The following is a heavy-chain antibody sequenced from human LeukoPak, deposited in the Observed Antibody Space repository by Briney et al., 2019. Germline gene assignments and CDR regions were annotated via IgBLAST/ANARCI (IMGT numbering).Heavy chain of an antibody. CDR2: ISGSGGST. Sequence: GGSLRLSCAACGFSFSGYDMSWVRQAPGKGLEWVSAISGSGGSTYYADSVKGRFTISRDNSKNTLYLQMNSLRVEDTAVFYCARDEGSGSYLDYWGQGTLVAVSS. V-gene: IGHV3-23*01. CDR1: GFSFSGYD. J-gene: IGHJ4*02. D-gene: IGHD3-10*01. CDR3: ARDEGSGSYLDY.